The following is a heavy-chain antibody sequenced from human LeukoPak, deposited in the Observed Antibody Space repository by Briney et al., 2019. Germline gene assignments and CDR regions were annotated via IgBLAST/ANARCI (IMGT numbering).Heavy chain of an antibody. V-gene: IGHV1-2*02. J-gene: IGHJ4*02. CDR1: GYTFTGYY. D-gene: IGHD2-15*01. Sequence: ASVTVSCKASGYTFTGYYTHWVRQATGQGLEGMGWINPNSGGTNYAQKFQGRVTMTRDTSISTAYMELSRLRPDDTDVYYCARDKGYCSGGSCYGPAYYFEYWGQGTLVTVSS. CDR3: ARDKGYCSGGSCYGPAYYFEY. CDR2: INPNSGGT.